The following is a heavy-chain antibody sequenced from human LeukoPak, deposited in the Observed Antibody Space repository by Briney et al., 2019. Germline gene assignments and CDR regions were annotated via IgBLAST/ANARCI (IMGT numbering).Heavy chain of an antibody. J-gene: IGHJ3*02. D-gene: IGHD1-26*01. V-gene: IGHV3-53*01. CDR2: IYSGGST. CDR3: ARGWYSGSYYNSAFDI. CDR1: GSTVSSNY. Sequence: GGSLRLSCAASGSTVSSNYMSWVRQAPGKGLEWVSVIYSGGSTYYADSVKGRFTISRDNSKNTLYLQMNSLRAEDTAVYYCARGWYSGSYYNSAFDIWGQGTMVTVSS.